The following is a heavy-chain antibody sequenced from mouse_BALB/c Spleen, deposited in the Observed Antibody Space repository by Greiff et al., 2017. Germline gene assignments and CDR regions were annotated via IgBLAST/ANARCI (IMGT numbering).Heavy chain of an antibody. CDR2: INPSNGRT. D-gene: IGHD1-1*01. V-gene: IGHV1S81*02. CDR1: GYTFTSYW. Sequence: VQLQQPGAELVKPGASVTLSCKASGYTFTSYWMHWVKQRPGQGLEWIGEINPSNGRTNYNEKFKSKATLTVDKSSSTAYMQLSSLTSEDSAVYYCARSITTVGANNYWGQGTTLTVSS. J-gene: IGHJ2*01. CDR3: ARSITTVGANNY.